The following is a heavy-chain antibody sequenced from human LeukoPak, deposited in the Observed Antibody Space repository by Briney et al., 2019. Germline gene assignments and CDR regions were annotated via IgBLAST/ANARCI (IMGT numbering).Heavy chain of an antibody. D-gene: IGHD6-13*01. V-gene: IGHV3-48*03. J-gene: IGHJ6*02. CDR1: GFTFSSYE. CDR3: ARETIAAAGTGNYYYYGIDV. CDR2: ISSSGSTI. Sequence: GGSLRLSCAASGFTFSSYEMNWVRQAPGKGLEWVSYISSSGSTIYYADSVKGRFTISRDNAKNSLYLQMNSLRAEDTAVYYCARETIAAAGTGNYYYYGIDVWGQGTTVTVSS.